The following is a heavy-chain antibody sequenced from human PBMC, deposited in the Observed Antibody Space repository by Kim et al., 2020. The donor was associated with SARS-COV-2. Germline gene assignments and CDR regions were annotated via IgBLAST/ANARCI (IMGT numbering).Heavy chain of an antibody. D-gene: IGHD6-13*01. CDR1: GFTFSSYA. CDR2: ISGRANT. V-gene: IGHV3-23*01. J-gene: IGHJ4*01. CDR3: AKEPRNSSWNYVDY. Sequence: GGSLRLSCAASGFTFSSYAMNWVRQARGKGLEWVSGISGRANTYYAASVKGRFTISRDDSNNTFYLQMSSLSAEDTAVYYCAKEPRNSSWNYVDYWSHG.